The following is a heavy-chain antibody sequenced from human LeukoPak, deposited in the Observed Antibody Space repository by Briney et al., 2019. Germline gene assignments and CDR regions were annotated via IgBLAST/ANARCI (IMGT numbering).Heavy chain of an antibody. V-gene: IGHV3-72*01. D-gene: IGHD3-22*01. Sequence: GGSLRLSCAASGFTFSDHYMDWVRQAPGKGLEWVGRTRNKANSCTTEYAASVKGRFTISRDDSKNSLYLQMNSLKTEDTAVYYCAFYDSSGLLPDYWGQGTLVTVSS. J-gene: IGHJ4*02. CDR3: AFYDSSGLLPDY. CDR1: GFTFSDHY. CDR2: TRNKANSCTT.